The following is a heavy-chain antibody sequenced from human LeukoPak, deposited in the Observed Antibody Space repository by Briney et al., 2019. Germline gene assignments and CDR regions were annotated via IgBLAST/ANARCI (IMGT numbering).Heavy chain of an antibody. Sequence: ASVKVSCKASGYTFTSYGISWVRQAPGQGLEWMGWISAYNGNTNYAQKLQGRVTMTTDTSTSTAYMELSSLRSEDTAVYYCGLEGYGDYEPLDYWGQGTLVTVSS. CDR1: GYTFTSYG. D-gene: IGHD4-17*01. V-gene: IGHV1-18*01. CDR3: GLEGYGDYEPLDY. J-gene: IGHJ4*02. CDR2: ISAYNGNT.